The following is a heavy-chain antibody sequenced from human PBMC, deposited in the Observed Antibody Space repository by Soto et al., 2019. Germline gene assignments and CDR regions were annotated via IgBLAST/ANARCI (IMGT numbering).Heavy chain of an antibody. Sequence: PSETLSLTCTVSGGSISSYYWSWIRQPPGKGLEWIGYIYYSGSTNYNPSLKSRVTISVDTSKNQFSLKLSSVAAADTAVYYCASYKKIAAAGHYYYGMDVWGQGTTVTVS. D-gene: IGHD6-13*01. V-gene: IGHV4-59*12. CDR2: IYYSGST. CDR3: ASYKKIAAAGHYYYGMDV. J-gene: IGHJ6*02. CDR1: GGSISSYY.